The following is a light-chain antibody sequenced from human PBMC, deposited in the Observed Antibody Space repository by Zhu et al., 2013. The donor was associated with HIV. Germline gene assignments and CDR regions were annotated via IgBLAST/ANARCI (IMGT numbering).Light chain of an antibody. CDR2: GAS. J-gene: IGKJ4*01. CDR3: QQYGSSPLT. CDR1: PSVWSNY. Sequence: EFVLTQSPGTLSLSPGERATLSCRASPSVWSNYLAWYQQKPGQPPMLLIFGASTRATGIPDRFSGSGSRTDFTLTISRLEPEDFAVYYCQQYGSSPLTFGGGTTLEIK. V-gene: IGKV3-20*01.